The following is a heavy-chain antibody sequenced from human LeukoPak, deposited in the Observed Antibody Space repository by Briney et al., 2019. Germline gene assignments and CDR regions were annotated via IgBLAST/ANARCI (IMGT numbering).Heavy chain of an antibody. CDR2: ISGSGGST. Sequence: GGSLRLSCAASGFTFSSYAMSWVRQAPGKGLEWVSAISGSGGSTYYADSVKGRFTISRDDSKNTLYLQMNSLRAEDTAVYYCAKVGYDFWSGYHYWGQGTLVTVSS. J-gene: IGHJ4*02. CDR1: GFTFSSYA. D-gene: IGHD3-3*01. V-gene: IGHV3-23*01. CDR3: AKVGYDFWSGYHY.